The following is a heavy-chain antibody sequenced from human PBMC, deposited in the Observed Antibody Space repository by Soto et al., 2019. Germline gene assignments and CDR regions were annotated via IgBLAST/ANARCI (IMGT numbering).Heavy chain of an antibody. CDR3: ARGYFWSGYYYYYYYGMDV. D-gene: IGHD3-3*01. Sequence: SETLSLTCAVYGVSFSGYYWSWIRQPPGKGLEWIGEINHSGSTNYNPSLKSRVTISVDTSKNQFSLKLSSVTAADTAVYYCARGYFWSGYYYYYYYGMDVWGQGTTVTVSS. J-gene: IGHJ6*02. CDR2: INHSGST. CDR1: GVSFSGYY. V-gene: IGHV4-34*01.